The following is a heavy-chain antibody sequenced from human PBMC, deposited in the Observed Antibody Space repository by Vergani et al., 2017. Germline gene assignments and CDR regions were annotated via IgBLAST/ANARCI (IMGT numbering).Heavy chain of an antibody. V-gene: IGHV5-51*01. CDR3: ARHTTYTDS. CDR1: EYSFGNYW. J-gene: IGHJ4*02. CDR2: IYPADSDP. D-gene: IGHD1-1*01. Sequence: EVELVQSGPEMRKPGESLKISCKGSEYSFGNYWIGCVGQMPGKGLEWMGIIYPADSDPRYSPSFQCQVTISAQKSISTAFLQWDSLKASYTALYYCARHTTYTDSWGQGTLSPSRQ.